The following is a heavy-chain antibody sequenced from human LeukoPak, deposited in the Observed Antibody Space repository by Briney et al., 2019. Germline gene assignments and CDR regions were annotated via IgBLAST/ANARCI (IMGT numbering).Heavy chain of an antibody. D-gene: IGHD3-10*01. CDR1: GYSFSNYW. CDR3: ARPSPGSGTYGDGFDI. V-gene: IGHV5-51*01. J-gene: IGHJ3*02. CDR2: IFPGDSET. Sequence: GESLKISCKGSGYSFSNYWIGWVRQMPGKGLEWMGIIFPGDSETKYGPSFRGQVTISVDKSIDTAYLQWASLKASDTAMYYYARPSPGSGTYGDGFDIWGQGTMVTVSS.